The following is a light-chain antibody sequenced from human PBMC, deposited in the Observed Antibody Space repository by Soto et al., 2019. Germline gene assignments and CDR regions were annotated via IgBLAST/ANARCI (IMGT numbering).Light chain of an antibody. Sequence: DIQMTQSPSTLSASVGDRVTITCRASQSISSWLAWYQQKPGKAPKLLIYEASTLKSGVPSRFSGSGSGTEFTITISSLQPDDFETYYCQHYNSYSEAFGQGTKVDIK. J-gene: IGKJ1*01. V-gene: IGKV1-5*03. CDR2: EAS. CDR1: QSISSW. CDR3: QHYNSYSEA.